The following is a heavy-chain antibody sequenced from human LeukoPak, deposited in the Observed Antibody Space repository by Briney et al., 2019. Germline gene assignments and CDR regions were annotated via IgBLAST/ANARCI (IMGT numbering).Heavy chain of an antibody. J-gene: IGHJ3*02. D-gene: IGHD1-26*01. V-gene: IGHV3-23*01. CDR1: GFLFSDYA. CDR3: VKDEAPYNGKYDGFDI. Sequence: PGGSLRLSCAASGFLFSDYATNWVRQAPGKGLEWVSVIGGDGGKPNYADSVKGRFTISRDNRKNTLYLQMNTLRAEDTAVYYCVKDEAPYNGKYDGFDIWGQGTMVTVSP. CDR2: IGGDGGKP.